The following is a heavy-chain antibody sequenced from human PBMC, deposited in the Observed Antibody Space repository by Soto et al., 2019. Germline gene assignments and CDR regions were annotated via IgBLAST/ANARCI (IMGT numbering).Heavy chain of an antibody. Sequence: ASVKVSCKASGYSFSSYALNWVRQAPGQRLEWMGGINAGNGDTKYSEKFQGRVTITRDTSATTVYMEVSSLRSDDTAVYYCARLIGNSWLDSWGQGTLVTVSS. CDR1: GYSFSSYA. V-gene: IGHV1-3*01. CDR3: ARLIGNSWLDS. CDR2: INAGNGDT. J-gene: IGHJ5*01. D-gene: IGHD2-8*01.